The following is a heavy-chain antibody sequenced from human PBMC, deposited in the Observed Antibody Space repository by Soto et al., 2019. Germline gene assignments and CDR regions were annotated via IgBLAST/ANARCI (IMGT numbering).Heavy chain of an antibody. CDR3: AKGRGTLFRVVIIYDY. J-gene: IGHJ4*02. Sequence: GGSLRLSCAASGFTFSSYAMSWVRQAPGKGLEWVSAISGSGGSTYYADSVKGRFTISRDNSKNTLYLQMNSLRAEDTAVYYCAKGRGTLFRVVIIYDYWGQGPLVTGSS. CDR2: ISGSGGST. V-gene: IGHV3-23*01. D-gene: IGHD3-3*01. CDR1: GFTFSSYA.